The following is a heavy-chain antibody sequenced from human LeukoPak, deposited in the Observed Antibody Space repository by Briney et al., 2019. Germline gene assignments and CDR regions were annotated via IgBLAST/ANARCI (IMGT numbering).Heavy chain of an antibody. CDR2: ISTYNGNT. D-gene: IGHD5-18*01. CDR1: GYTFTTYG. J-gene: IGHJ4*02. Sequence: ASVKVSCRSSGYTFTTYGITWVRQAPGQGLEWMGWISTYNGNTNRAQKLQGRVTMTTDTSTSTAYMELRSLRSDDTAMYYCARDRMDTGTYFDYWGQGTLVTVSS. V-gene: IGHV1-18*01. CDR3: ARDRMDTGTYFDY.